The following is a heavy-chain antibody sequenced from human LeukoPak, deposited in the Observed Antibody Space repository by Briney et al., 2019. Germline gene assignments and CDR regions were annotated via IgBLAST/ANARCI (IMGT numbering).Heavy chain of an antibody. J-gene: IGHJ6*02. D-gene: IGHD2-15*01. Sequence: GGSLRLSCAASGFTFSSYAMSWVRQAPGKGLEWVSAISGSGGSTYYADSVKGRFTISRDNSKNTLYLQMNSLRAEDTAVYYCARGADDCSGGSCYSQIPYRYGMDVWGQGTRSPSP. CDR1: GFTFSSYA. V-gene: IGHV3-23*01. CDR2: ISGSGGST. CDR3: ARGADDCSGGSCYSQIPYRYGMDV.